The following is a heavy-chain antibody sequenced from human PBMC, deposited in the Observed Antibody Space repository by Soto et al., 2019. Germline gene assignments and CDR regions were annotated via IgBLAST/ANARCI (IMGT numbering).Heavy chain of an antibody. Sequence: QVQLVESGGGVVQPGRSLRLSCAASGFTFSSYAMHWFRQAPGQGLEWVAVISDDGSNKYYADHVKGIFTISRDNSKNTLYLHMNSQSAEDTAVYYCAGERAVTTSREVFYYCYGMDVWGQGTTGTDSS. CDR1: GFTFSSYA. J-gene: IGHJ6*02. CDR3: AGERAVTTSREVFYYCYGMDV. V-gene: IGHV3-30-3*01. CDR2: ISDDGSNK. D-gene: IGHD4-17*01.